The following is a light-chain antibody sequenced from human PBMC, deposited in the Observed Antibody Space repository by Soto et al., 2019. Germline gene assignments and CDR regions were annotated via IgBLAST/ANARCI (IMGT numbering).Light chain of an antibody. V-gene: IGKV1-6*01. J-gene: IGKJ1*01. CDR3: LQDYNYPRT. CDR1: QDIRTE. CDR2: AAS. Sequence: ALQMTQSPSSLSASVGDSVTITCRASQDIRTELGWYQQKPGKAPKLLIYAASTLQSGVPSRFSGSGFGTDFTLTISSLQPEDFATYYCLQDYNYPRTFGQGTKVEV.